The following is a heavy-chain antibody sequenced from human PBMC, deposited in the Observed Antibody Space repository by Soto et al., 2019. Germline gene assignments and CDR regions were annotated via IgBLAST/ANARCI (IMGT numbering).Heavy chain of an antibody. CDR2: VSTDNGNT. Sequence: ASVKVSCKASVYSYTKYGISCVRQAPGQGLEWMGWVSTDNGNTNYAQRLQGRVTMTTDTSTNTAYMELWSLRSDDTAVYYCARDFYCSGGSCYDTFDIWGQGTMVTVS. CDR1: VYSYTKYG. D-gene: IGHD2-15*01. CDR3: ARDFYCSGGSCYDTFDI. V-gene: IGHV1-18*04. J-gene: IGHJ3*02.